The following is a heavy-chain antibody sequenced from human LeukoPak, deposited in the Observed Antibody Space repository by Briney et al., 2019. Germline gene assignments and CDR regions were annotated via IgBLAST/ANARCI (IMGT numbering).Heavy chain of an antibody. J-gene: IGHJ6*03. CDR3: TSHPSRIAVADPEVRYMDV. CDR2: IKSKSDGGTT. CDR1: GFTFSGSA. D-gene: IGHD6-19*01. Sequence: PGGSLRLSCATSGFTFSGSAMHWVRQASGKGLEWVGRIKSKSDGGTTDYAAPVKGRFTISRDDSKNTAYLQMNSLKTEDTAVYYCTSHPSRIAVADPEVRYMDVWGKGTTVTVSS. V-gene: IGHV3-73*01.